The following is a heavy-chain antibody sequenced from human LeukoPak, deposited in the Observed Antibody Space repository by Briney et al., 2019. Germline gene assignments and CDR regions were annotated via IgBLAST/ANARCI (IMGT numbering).Heavy chain of an antibody. Sequence: ASAKVSCKASGYIFTNYYMHWVRQAPGQGLEWMGIINPSGGSTTYAQKFQGRVTMARDTSTSTVYMELSSLRSEDTAVYYCARDHGSAYYRAPRHWGQGTLVTVSS. D-gene: IGHD3-10*01. CDR1: GYIFTNYY. CDR2: INPSGGST. V-gene: IGHV1-46*01. J-gene: IGHJ4*02. CDR3: ARDHGSAYYRAPRH.